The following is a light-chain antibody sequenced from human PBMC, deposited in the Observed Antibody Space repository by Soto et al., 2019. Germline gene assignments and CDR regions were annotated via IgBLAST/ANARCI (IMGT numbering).Light chain of an antibody. CDR1: SSDVGGYNY. J-gene: IGLJ1*01. CDR3: SSYTSSSTPYV. V-gene: IGLV2-14*01. Sequence: SALTQPASVSGSPGQSITISGTGTSSDVGGYNYVSWYQQHPGKAPKLMIYDVSNRPSGVSNRFSGSKSGNTASLTISGLQAEDEADYYCSSYTSSSTPYVFGTGTKVTVL. CDR2: DVS.